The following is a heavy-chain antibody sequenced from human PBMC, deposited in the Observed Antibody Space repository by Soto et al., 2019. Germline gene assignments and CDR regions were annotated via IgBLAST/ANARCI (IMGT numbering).Heavy chain of an antibody. J-gene: IGHJ4*02. CDR3: ARDSGHYYDSSGLFDY. Sequence: SETLSLTCTVSGGSISNGFYYWSWIRQLPGKGLEWIGNIYYIGTTSYNPSLKSRVTISIATSKNQFSLKLSSVTAADTAVYYCARDSGHYYDSSGLFDYWGQGTLVTVSS. CDR1: GGSISNGFYY. CDR2: IYYIGTT. V-gene: IGHV4-31*03. D-gene: IGHD3-22*01.